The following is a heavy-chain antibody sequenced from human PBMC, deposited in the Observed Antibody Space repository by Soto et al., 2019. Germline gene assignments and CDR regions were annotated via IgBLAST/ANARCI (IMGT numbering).Heavy chain of an antibody. J-gene: IGHJ5*02. CDR2: ISSSSSTI. D-gene: IGHD3-3*01. V-gene: IGHV3-48*02. CDR3: ARPTKNGFLRENWFDP. Sequence: GGSLRLSCAASGFTFSSYSMNWVRQAPGKGLEWVSYISSSSSTIYYADSVKGRFTISRDNAKNSLYLQMNSLRDEYTAVYYCARPTKNGFLRENWFDPWGQGTLVTVSS. CDR1: GFTFSSYS.